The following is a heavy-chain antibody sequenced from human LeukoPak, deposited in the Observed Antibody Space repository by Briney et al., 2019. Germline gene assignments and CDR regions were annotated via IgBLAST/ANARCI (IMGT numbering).Heavy chain of an antibody. Sequence: SETLSLTCSVSGGSISSYYWSWIRQPPGKGLEWIGYIYYSGSTNYNPSLKSRVTISVDTSKNQFSLKLSSVTAADTAVYFCARGRVSSSSWYSTYYYYFYMDVWGKGTTVTVSS. CDR1: GGSISSYY. J-gene: IGHJ6*03. CDR3: ARGRVSSSSWYSTYYYYFYMDV. D-gene: IGHD6-13*01. V-gene: IGHV4-59*01. CDR2: IYYSGST.